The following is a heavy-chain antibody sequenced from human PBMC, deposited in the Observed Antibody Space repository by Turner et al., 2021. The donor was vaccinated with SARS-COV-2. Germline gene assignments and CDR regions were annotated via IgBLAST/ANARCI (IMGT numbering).Heavy chain of an antibody. Sequence: QVQLVQSGAEVKKPGASVKVSCKASGYTFTSYAMHWVRQAPGQRLEWMGWINAGNGKTKYSQKFQGRVTITRDTSASTAYMELSSLRSEDTAVYYCARDVGYCSSTSCYTGSHFDYWGQGTLVTVSP. D-gene: IGHD2-2*02. CDR2: INAGNGKT. V-gene: IGHV1-3*01. CDR3: ARDVGYCSSTSCYTGSHFDY. J-gene: IGHJ4*02. CDR1: GYTFTSYA.